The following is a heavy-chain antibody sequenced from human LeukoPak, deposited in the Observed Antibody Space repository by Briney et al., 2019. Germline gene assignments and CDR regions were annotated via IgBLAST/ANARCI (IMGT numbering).Heavy chain of an antibody. D-gene: IGHD1-1*01. CDR3: AAGTDNWFDP. Sequence: GASVKVSCKASGYTFTSYAMHWVRQAPGQRLEWMGWISAYNGNTNYAQKLQGRVTMTTDTSTSTAYMELRSLRSDDTAVYYCAAGTDNWFDPWGQGTLVTVSS. CDR1: GYTFTSYA. V-gene: IGHV1-18*01. CDR2: ISAYNGNT. J-gene: IGHJ5*02.